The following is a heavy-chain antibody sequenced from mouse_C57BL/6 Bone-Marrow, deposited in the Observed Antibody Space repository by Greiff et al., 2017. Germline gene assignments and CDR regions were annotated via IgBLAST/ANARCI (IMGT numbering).Heavy chain of an antibody. V-gene: IGHV1-12*01. Sequence: LQQSGAELVRPGASVKMSCKASGYTFTSYNMHWVKQTPRQGLEWIGAIYPGNGDTSYNQKFKGKATLTVDKSSSTAYMQLSSLTSEDSAVYFCARSFYDYEGAWFAYWGQGTLVTVSA. CDR1: GYTFTSYN. D-gene: IGHD2-4*01. CDR2: IYPGNGDT. CDR3: ARSFYDYEGAWFAY. J-gene: IGHJ3*01.